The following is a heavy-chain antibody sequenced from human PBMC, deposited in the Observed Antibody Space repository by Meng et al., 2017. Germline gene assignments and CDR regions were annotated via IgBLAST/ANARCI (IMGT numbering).Heavy chain of an antibody. J-gene: IGHJ4*02. Sequence: QRQLQESGPGLVKPSETLSLTCIVSGDSISSSSDYWGWIRQPPGKGLEWIGSIYYSGSTYYNPSLKSRVTISVDTSKNQFSLKLSSVTAADTAVYYCARRDYFDYWGQGTLVTVSS. V-gene: IGHV4-39*01. CDR2: IYYSGST. CDR3: ARRDYFDY. CDR1: GDSISSSSDY.